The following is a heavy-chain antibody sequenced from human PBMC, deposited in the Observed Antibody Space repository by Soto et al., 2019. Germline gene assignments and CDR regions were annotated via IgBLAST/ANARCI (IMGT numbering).Heavy chain of an antibody. V-gene: IGHV1-69*01. CDR2: IIPIFGTA. Sequence: QVQLVQSGAEVKKPGSSVKVSCKASGGTFSSYAISWVRQTPGQGLEWMGVIIPIFGTANYAQKFQGRVTITADESTSTAYMELSSVRSEDTAVYYCARGGEGATGGYYYYGMDVWGQGTTVTVSS. CDR1: GGTFSSYA. CDR3: ARGGEGATGGYYYYGMDV. J-gene: IGHJ6*02. D-gene: IGHD1-26*01.